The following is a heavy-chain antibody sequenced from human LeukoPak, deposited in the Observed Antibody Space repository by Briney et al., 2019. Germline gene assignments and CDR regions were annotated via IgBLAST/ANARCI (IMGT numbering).Heavy chain of an antibody. V-gene: IGHV4-61*05. CDR2: IYYSGST. Sequence: SETLSLTCTVSGDSISSSSYYWGWIRQAPGKGLEWIGYIYYSGSTNYNPSLKSRVTISVDTSKNQFSLKLSSVTAADTAVYYCASSRAPAGKGRIDYWGQGTLVTVSS. D-gene: IGHD6-13*01. CDR1: GDSISSSSYY. J-gene: IGHJ4*02. CDR3: ASSRAPAGKGRIDY.